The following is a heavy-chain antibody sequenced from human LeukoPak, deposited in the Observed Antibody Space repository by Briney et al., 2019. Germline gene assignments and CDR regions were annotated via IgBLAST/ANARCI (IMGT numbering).Heavy chain of an antibody. V-gene: IGHV3-72*01. J-gene: IGHJ6*03. CDR2: TRNKANSYTT. D-gene: IGHD6-13*01. Sequence: GGSLRLSCAASGFTLSDHYMDWVRQAPGKGLEWVGRTRNKANSYTTEYAASVKGRFTISRDDSKNSLYLQMNSLKTEDTAVYYCARDVPKYSSSWYHYYMDVWGKGTTVTVSS. CDR1: GFTLSDHY. CDR3: ARDVPKYSSSWYHYYMDV.